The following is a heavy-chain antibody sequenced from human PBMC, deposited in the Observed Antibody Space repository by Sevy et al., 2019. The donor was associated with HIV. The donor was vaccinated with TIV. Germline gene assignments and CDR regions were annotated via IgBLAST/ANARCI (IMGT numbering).Heavy chain of an antibody. J-gene: IGHJ6*02. D-gene: IGHD6-19*01. V-gene: IGHV3-21*01. CDR2: ISSSSYI. CDR3: ARDLRGGQSHYYYYGMDV. CDR1: GFTFSSYS. Sequence: GGSLRLSCAASGFTFSSYSMNWVRQAPGKGLEWVSSISSSSYIYYADSVKGRFTISRDNAKNSLYLQMNSLRAEDTAVYYCARDLRGGQSHYYYYGMDVWGQGTTVIVSS.